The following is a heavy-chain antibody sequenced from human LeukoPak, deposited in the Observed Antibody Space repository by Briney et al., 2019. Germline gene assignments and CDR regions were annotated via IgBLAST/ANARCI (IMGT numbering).Heavy chain of an antibody. CDR2: ISHSRSIV. CDR3: AREAIKDY. CDR1: GLSFGDYS. V-gene: IGHV3-48*02. J-gene: IGHJ4*02. Sequence: PGGSLRLSCAASGLSFGDYSMYWVRQAPGKGPEWVSCISHSRSIVSYADSVKGRFTISRENAKNSVYLQMNSLRDEDTAVYYCAREAIKDYWGQGTLVTVSS.